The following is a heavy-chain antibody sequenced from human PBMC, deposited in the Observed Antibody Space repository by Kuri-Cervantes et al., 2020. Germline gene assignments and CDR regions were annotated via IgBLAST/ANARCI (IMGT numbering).Heavy chain of an antibody. CDR1: GFIFSSYA. D-gene: IGHD3-16*01. Sequence: GGSLRLSCAASGFIFSSYAMHWVHQAPGKGLEWVAVISYDGSNKYYADSVKGRFTISRDNSKNTLYLQMNSLRAEDTAVYYCARDLVGGGFDYWGQGTLVTVSS. V-gene: IGHV3-30-3*01. J-gene: IGHJ4*02. CDR2: ISYDGSNK. CDR3: ARDLVGGGFDY.